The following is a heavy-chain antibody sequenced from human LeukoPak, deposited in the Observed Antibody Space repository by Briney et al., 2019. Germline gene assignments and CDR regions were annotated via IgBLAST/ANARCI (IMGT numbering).Heavy chain of an antibody. J-gene: IGHJ6*04. Sequence: PGGSLRLSCAASGFTFDDYGMNWVRQPPGKGLEWVCNINWNGGSTSYADSLKGRLTISRDNAKSSLYLQMNSLRAEDTAVYYCAELGITMIGGVWGKGTTVTISS. CDR1: GFTFDDYG. CDR3: AELGITMIGGV. CDR2: INWNGGST. V-gene: IGHV3-20*04. D-gene: IGHD3-10*02.